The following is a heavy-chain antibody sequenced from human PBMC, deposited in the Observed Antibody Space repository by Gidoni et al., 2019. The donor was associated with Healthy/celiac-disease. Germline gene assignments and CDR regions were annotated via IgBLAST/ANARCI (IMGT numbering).Heavy chain of an antibody. D-gene: IGHD6-19*01. CDR1: GFTFGAYA. CDR3: TRVMGIAVAVPDAFDI. Sequence: EVQLVESGGGLVQPGRSLRLSCTASGFTFGAYAMSWFRQAPGKGLEWVGFIRSKAYGGTTEYAASVKGRFTISRDDSKSIAYLQMNSLKTEDTAVYYCTRVMGIAVAVPDAFDIWGQGTMVTVSS. J-gene: IGHJ3*02. V-gene: IGHV3-49*03. CDR2: IRSKAYGGTT.